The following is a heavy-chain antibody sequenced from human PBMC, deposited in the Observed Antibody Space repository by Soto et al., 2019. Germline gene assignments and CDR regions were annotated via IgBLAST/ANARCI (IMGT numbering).Heavy chain of an antibody. CDR1: GFTFSSFS. Sequence: PGGSLRLSCEASGFTFSSFSMNWVRQAPGKGLEWLAYINGAGSASHYSDSVKGRFIISRDNAKSSVYLQMNSLREEDTAVYYCAKGGVAFWEGYRFVDSWGQGTLVTVSS. CDR2: INGAGSAS. J-gene: IGHJ5*01. V-gene: IGHV3-48*02. D-gene: IGHD5-18*01. CDR3: AKGGVAFWEGYRFVDS.